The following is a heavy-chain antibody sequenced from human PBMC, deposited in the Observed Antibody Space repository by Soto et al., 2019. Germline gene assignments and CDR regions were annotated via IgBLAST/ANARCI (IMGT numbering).Heavy chain of an antibody. Sequence: GGSLRLSCAASGFTFSDYYMTWIRQAPGKGLEWVSYISSSGTGIYYPDSVKGRFTISRDNAKNTLYLQMSSLTAEDTAVYYCARAYSDAFDIWGRGTMVTVSS. D-gene: IGHD2-15*01. CDR1: GFTFSDYY. CDR3: ARAYSDAFDI. J-gene: IGHJ3*02. V-gene: IGHV3-11*01. CDR2: ISSSGTGI.